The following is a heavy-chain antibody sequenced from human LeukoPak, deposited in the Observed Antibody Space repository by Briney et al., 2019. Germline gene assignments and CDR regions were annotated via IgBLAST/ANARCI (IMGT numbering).Heavy chain of an antibody. J-gene: IGHJ4*02. D-gene: IGHD1-26*01. CDR3: ARDSGAPAAPPSGGSFDY. CDR2: IIPILGIA. V-gene: IGHV1-69*04. CDR1: GGTFSSYA. Sequence: SVKVSCKASGGTFSSYAISWVRQAPGQGLEWMGRIIPILGIANYAQKFQGRVTITADKSTSTAYMELSSLRSEDTAVYYCARDSGAPAAPPSGGSFDYWGQGTLVTVSS.